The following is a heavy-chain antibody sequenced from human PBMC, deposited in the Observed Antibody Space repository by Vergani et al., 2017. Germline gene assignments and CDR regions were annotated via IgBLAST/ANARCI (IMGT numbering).Heavy chain of an antibody. CDR2: ISGSGGST. J-gene: IGHJ4*02. D-gene: IGHD5-12*01. V-gene: IGHV3-23*04. Sequence: EVQLVESGGDLVQPGRSLRLSCTASGFTFSSYAMSWVRQAPGKGLEWVSAISGSGGSTYYADSVKGRFIISRDNSKNTLHLQMNSLRADDTAVYYCTKGSRGYTGYFFDYWGQGTLATVSS. CDR3: TKGSRGYTGYFFDY. CDR1: GFTFSSYA.